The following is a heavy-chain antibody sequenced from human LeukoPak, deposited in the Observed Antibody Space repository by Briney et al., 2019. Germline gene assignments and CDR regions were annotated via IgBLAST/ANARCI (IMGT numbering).Heavy chain of an antibody. J-gene: IGHJ6*04. CDR3: ARARRGSNTYYYGMDV. D-gene: IGHD2-15*01. V-gene: IGHV4-30-2*01. Sequence: SETLSLTCAVSGDSISSGGYSRRWIRQPPGKGLEWIGYNYHSGSTYYNPSLKSRVTISVDRSKNQFSLKLSSVTAADTAVYYCARARRGSNTYYYGMDVWGKGTTVTVSS. CDR1: GDSISSGGYS. CDR2: NYHSGST.